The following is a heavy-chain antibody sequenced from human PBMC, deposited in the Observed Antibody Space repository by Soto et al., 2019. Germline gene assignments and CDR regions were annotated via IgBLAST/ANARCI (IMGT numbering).Heavy chain of an antibody. J-gene: IGHJ4*02. Sequence: EVQLVESGGGLVQPGRSLRLSCAASGVTVDDYAMHWVRQAPGKGLEWVSGISWNSETLDYADSVKGRFTISRDNAKSSLFLQMNSLRTDDTSLYYCAKDMKWGGMTTIHYFDSWGQGTLVTVSS. CDR2: ISWNSETL. D-gene: IGHD4-17*01. CDR3: AKDMKWGGMTTIHYFDS. CDR1: GVTVDDYA. V-gene: IGHV3-9*01.